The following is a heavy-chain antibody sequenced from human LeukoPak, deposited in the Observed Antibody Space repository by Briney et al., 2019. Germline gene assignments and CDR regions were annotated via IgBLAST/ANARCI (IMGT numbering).Heavy chain of an antibody. CDR3: ARGDRKYYDFWSGYYTDTNEYYFDY. D-gene: IGHD3-3*01. J-gene: IGHJ4*02. CDR2: ISSSSSYI. Sequence: GGSLRLSCAASGFTFSSYSMNWVRQAPGKGLEWVSSISSSSSYIYYADSVKGRFTISRDNAKNSLYLQMNSLRAEDTAVYYCARGDRKYYDFWSGYYTDTNEYYFDYWGQGTLVTVSS. CDR1: GFTFSSYS. V-gene: IGHV3-21*01.